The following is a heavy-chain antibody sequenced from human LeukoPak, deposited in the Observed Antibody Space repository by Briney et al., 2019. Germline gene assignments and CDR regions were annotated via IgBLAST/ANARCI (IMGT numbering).Heavy chain of an antibody. V-gene: IGHV6-1*01. CDR3: PRASVATSYWAFDY. D-gene: IGHD5-12*01. CDR1: GDIFSSSTVT. Sequence: SQTLSLTCVLSGDIFSSSTVTWNWIRQSPSRGLEWLGRTYYRSKWYNDYAVSVKSRITINPDTSKNQFSLQLNSVTPEDTAIYYCPRASVATSYWAFDYWGRGTLVTVSS. J-gene: IGHJ4*02. CDR2: TYYRSKWYN.